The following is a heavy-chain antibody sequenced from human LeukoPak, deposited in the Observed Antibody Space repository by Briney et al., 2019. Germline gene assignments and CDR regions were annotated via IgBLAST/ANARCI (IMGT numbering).Heavy chain of an antibody. J-gene: IGHJ6*02. CDR2: IRPDGSAV. CDR1: GFTCNQHS. Sequence: GGSLRFSCIASGFTCNQHSMSWVRQAPVKGLEWVASIRPDGSAVFYVDSVKGRFTFSRDNAKNSLDLQMNSLRAEDTAVYYCARFGLPYSIDLWGQGTMVTVSS. D-gene: IGHD3/OR15-3a*01. V-gene: IGHV3-7*01. CDR3: ARFGLPYSIDL.